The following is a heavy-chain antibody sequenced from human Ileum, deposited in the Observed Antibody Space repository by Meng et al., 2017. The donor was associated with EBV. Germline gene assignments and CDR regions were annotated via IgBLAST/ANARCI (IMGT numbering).Heavy chain of an antibody. J-gene: IGHJ4*02. CDR1: GYTFTSYG. V-gene: IGHV1-18*01. CDR3: ARGQNYYGSGSLIDY. CDR2: FSVYNGNT. Sequence: QVQLVQAGAEVKKPGASVKVSCKASGYTFTSYGISWVRQAPGQGLEWMGWFSVYNGNTIYAQKLQDRVTMTTDTSTSTAYMELRSLRSDDTAVYYCARGQNYYGSGSLIDYWGQGTLVTASS. D-gene: IGHD3-10*01.